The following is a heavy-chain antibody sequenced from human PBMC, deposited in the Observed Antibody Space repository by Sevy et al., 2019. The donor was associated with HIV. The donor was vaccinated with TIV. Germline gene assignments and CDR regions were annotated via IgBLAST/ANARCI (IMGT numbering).Heavy chain of an antibody. CDR1: GASISSSGYY. CDR2: ITYSGIT. V-gene: IGHV4-39*01. J-gene: IGHJ4*02. Sequence: SETLSLTCAVSGASISSSGYYWGWIRQPPGKGLEWIASITYSGITFYNPSLKSRITISADTSKNQFSLDLNSVTAADTAIYYCAGPILTYNNGWSYSDYWGQGTVVTVSS. CDR3: AGPILTYNNGWSYSDY. D-gene: IGHD6-19*01.